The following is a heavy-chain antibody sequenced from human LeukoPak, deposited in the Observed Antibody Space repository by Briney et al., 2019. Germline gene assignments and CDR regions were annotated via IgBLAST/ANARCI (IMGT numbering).Heavy chain of an antibody. J-gene: IGHJ4*02. D-gene: IGHD3-22*01. CDR3: ARGVVVTARYYFDF. Sequence: SVKVSCKASGGTFSSYAITWVRQAPGQGLEWMGGIVPIFGTANYAQKFQGRVTINVDESTSTAYMELSSLRSEDTAVYYCARGVVVTARYYFDFWGQGTLVSVSS. CDR1: GGTFSSYA. V-gene: IGHV1-69*13. CDR2: IVPIFGTA.